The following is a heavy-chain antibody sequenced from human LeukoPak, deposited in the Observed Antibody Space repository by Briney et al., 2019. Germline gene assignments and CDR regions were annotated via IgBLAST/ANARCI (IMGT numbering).Heavy chain of an antibody. J-gene: IGHJ5*02. CDR2: INPNSGGT. CDR1: GYTFTGQY. D-gene: IGHD6-13*01. CDR3: ARDYRSSWYPYNWFDP. V-gene: IGHV1-2*02. Sequence: ASVKVSCKASGYTFTGQYIHWVRQAPGQGLEWMGWINPNSGGTNYAQKFQGRVTMTRDTSISTAYMELSRLRSDDTAVYYCARDYRSSWYPYNWFDPWGQGTLVTVSS.